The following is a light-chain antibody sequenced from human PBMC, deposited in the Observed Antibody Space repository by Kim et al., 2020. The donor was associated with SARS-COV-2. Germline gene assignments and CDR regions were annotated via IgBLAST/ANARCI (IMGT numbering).Light chain of an antibody. J-gene: IGLJ1*01. CDR3: QTWGTGIRV. CDR2: LNSDGSH. Sequence: ASVKRTCTLSSGHGSYAIAWHQQQPEKGPRYLMKLNSDGSHSKGDGIPDRFSGSSSGAERYLTISSLQSEDEADYYCQTWGTGIRVFGNGTKVTVL. V-gene: IGLV4-69*01. CDR1: SGHGSYA.